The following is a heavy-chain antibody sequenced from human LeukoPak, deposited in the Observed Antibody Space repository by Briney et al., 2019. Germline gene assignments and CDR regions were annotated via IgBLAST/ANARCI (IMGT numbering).Heavy chain of an antibody. J-gene: IGHJ4*02. V-gene: IGHV3-7*03. CDR1: GFTFSSYW. Sequence: GGSLRLSCAASGFTFSSYWLSWVRQAPGKGLECVANIKQDGSEKYYVDSVKGRFTISGDNAKNSLYLQMNSLRAEDTAVYYCAKDRSTTVSNTLGYFDYWGQGTLVTVSS. CDR2: IKQDGSEK. CDR3: AKDRSTTVSNTLGYFDY. D-gene: IGHD2/OR15-2a*01.